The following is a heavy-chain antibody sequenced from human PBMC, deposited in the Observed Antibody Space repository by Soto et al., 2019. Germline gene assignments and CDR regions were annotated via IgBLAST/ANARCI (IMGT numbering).Heavy chain of an antibody. Sequence: PSETLSLTCAVSGGSISSGGYSWSWIRQPPGKGLEWIGYIYHSGSTYYNPSLKSRITKSVNRSKNQFSLKLSFVTAADTAVYYCARVPGPWGQGTLVTVSS. V-gene: IGHV4-30-2*01. CDR2: IYHSGST. CDR1: GGSISSGGYS. CDR3: ARVPGP. D-gene: IGHD7-27*01. J-gene: IGHJ5*02.